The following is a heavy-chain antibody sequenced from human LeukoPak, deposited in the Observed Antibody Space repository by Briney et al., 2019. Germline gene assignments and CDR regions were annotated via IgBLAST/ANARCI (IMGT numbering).Heavy chain of an antibody. J-gene: IGHJ4*02. V-gene: IGHV3-49*04. CDR3: TRGRRATHDY. CDR1: GFTFGDYA. D-gene: IGHD1-26*01. CDR2: IRSKAYGGTT. Sequence: GGSLRLSCTASGFTFGDYAMNWVRQASGKGLEWVGFIRSKAYGGTTEYAASVKGRFTISRDDSRSIAYLQMNSLKTEDTAVYYCTRGRRATHDYWGQGTLVTVSS.